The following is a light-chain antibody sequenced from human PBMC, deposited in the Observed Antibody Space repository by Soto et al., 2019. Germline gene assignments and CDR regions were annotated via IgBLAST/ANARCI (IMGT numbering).Light chain of an antibody. CDR2: GVS. Sequence: DIQMTQSPSTLSASVGDRVTITCRASQTISHWLAWFQQKPGKAPNLLSYGVSNLASGVPSRFSGTGSGTDFTLTISNLQPDDIATYYCQQYGDFWWTFGDGTRVEIQ. V-gene: IGKV1-5*03. J-gene: IGKJ1*01. CDR3: QQYGDFWWT. CDR1: QTISHW.